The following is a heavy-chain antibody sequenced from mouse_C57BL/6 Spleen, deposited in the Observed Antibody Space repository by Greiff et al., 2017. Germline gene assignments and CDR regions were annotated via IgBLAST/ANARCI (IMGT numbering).Heavy chain of an antibody. CDR2: ISSGSSTI. CDR3: ARNSNYGFYAMDY. V-gene: IGHV5-17*01. CDR1: GFTFSDYG. Sequence: EVQGVESGGGLVKPGGSLKLSCAASGFTFSDYGMHWVRQAPEKGLEWVAYISSGSSTIYYADTVKGRFTISRDNAKNTLFLQMTSLRSEDTAMYYCARNSNYGFYAMDYWGQGTSVTVSS. D-gene: IGHD2-5*01. J-gene: IGHJ4*01.